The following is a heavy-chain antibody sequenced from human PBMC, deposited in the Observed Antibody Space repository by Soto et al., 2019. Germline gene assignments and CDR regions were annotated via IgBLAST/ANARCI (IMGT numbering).Heavy chain of an antibody. V-gene: IGHV4-34*01. CDR3: ARGHIVVVPAAKVFDY. J-gene: IGHJ4*02. CDR2: INHSGST. D-gene: IGHD2-2*01. Sequence: SETLSLTCAVYGGSFSGYYWSWIRQPPGKGLERIGEINHSGSTNYNPSLKSRVTISVDTSKNQFSLKLSSVTAADTAVYYCARGHIVVVPAAKVFDYWGQGTLVTVS. CDR1: GGSFSGYY.